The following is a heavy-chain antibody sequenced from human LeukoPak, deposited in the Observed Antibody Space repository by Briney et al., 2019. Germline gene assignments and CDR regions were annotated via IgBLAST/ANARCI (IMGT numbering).Heavy chain of an antibody. D-gene: IGHD2-8*01. CDR2: ISGSGGST. CDR1: GFTFSSYG. J-gene: IGHJ4*02. Sequence: GGSLRLSCAASGFTFSSYGMSWVRQAPGKGLEWVSAISGSGGSTYYADSVKGRFTISRDNSKNTLYLQMNSLRAEDTAVYYCARLRYPNEMDYWGQGTLVTVSS. CDR3: ARLRYPNEMDY. V-gene: IGHV3-23*01.